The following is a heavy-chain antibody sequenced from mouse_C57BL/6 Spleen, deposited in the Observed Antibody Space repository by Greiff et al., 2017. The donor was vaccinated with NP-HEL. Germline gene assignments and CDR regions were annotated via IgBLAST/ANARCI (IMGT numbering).Heavy chain of an antibody. J-gene: IGHJ1*03. CDR1: GYTFTSYW. CDR2: IHPNSGST. Sequence: QVQLQQPGAELVKPGASVKLSCKASGYTFTSYWMHWVKQRPGQGLEWIGMIHPNSGSTNYNEKFKSKATLTVDKSSSTAYMQLSSLTSEDSAVYYCARSGYYGSTHWYFDVWGTGTTVTVSS. D-gene: IGHD1-1*01. CDR3: ARSGYYGSTHWYFDV. V-gene: IGHV1-64*01.